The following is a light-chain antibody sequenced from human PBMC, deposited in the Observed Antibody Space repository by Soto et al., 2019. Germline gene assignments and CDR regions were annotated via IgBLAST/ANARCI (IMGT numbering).Light chain of an antibody. CDR2: GNS. Sequence: QSVLTQPPSVSGAPRQRVTISCTGSSSNIGAGYDVHWYQQLPGTAPKLLIYGNSNRPSGVPDRFSGSKSGTSASLAITGLQAEDEADYYCQSYESSLSGVVFGGGTKLTVL. CDR3: QSYESSLSGVV. J-gene: IGLJ2*01. V-gene: IGLV1-40*01. CDR1: SSNIGAGYD.